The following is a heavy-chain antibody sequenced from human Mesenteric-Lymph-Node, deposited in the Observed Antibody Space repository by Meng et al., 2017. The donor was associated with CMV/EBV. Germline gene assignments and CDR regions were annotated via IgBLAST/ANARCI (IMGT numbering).Heavy chain of an antibody. CDR3: ARARAGELLDYFDY. CDR2: ISYDGSNK. CDR1: GFTFSSYA. D-gene: IGHD1-26*01. V-gene: IGHV3-30-3*01. Sequence: GGSLRLSCAASGFTFSSYAMHWVRQAPGKGLEWVAVISYDGSNKYYADSVKGRFTISRDNSKNTLYLQMNSLRAEDTAVYYCARARAGELLDYFDYWGQGTLVTVSS. J-gene: IGHJ4*02.